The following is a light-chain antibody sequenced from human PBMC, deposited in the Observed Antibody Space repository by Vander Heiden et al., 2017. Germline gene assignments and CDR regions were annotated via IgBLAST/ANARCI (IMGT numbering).Light chain of an antibody. CDR2: EVN. CDR1: SSDISANNY. V-gene: IGLV2-8*01. J-gene: IGLJ1*01. Sequence: QSPLPPLPSAPGPPGHSVTISCTGTSSDISANNYVTWYQQHPGKAPKLMIYEVNERPSGVPDRFSGSKSGNTASLTVTGLQAEDEADYYCSSYAGSNNFYVFATGTKVTVL. CDR3: SSYAGSNNFYV.